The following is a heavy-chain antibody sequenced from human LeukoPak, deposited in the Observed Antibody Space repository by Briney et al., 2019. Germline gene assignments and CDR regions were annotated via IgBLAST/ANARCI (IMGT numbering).Heavy chain of an antibody. V-gene: IGHV3-15*01. D-gene: IGHD3-9*01. CDR2: IKSKTDGGTT. Sequence: PGGSLRLSCAASGFTFSNAWMSWVRQAPGKGLEWVGRIKSKTDGGTTDYAAPVKGRFTISRDDSKNTLYLQMNSLKTEDTAVYYCTTDDGRRYFDWLSKMYYFDYWGQGTLVTVSS. CDR3: TTDDGRRYFDWLSKMYYFDY. CDR1: GFTFSNAW. J-gene: IGHJ4*02.